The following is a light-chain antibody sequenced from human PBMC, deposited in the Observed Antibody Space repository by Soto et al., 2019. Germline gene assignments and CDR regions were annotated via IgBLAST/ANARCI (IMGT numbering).Light chain of an antibody. V-gene: IGKV3-15*01. CDR2: GAS. J-gene: IGKJ4*01. CDR1: QSVYSN. Sequence: EIVMTQSPATLSVSPGGRATLSCRASQSVYSNLAWYQQKPGQAPRLLIYGASTRATGIPARFSGSGAGTDFTLTISSLQSEDSAVYYCQQYNNWPPLTFGGGTRVEIK. CDR3: QQYNNWPPLT.